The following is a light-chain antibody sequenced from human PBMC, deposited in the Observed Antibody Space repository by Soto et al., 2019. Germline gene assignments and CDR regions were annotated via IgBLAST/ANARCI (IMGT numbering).Light chain of an antibody. Sequence: QSVLTQPPSVSGAPGQRVTISCTGSSSNIGAGYNVHWYQQVPGTAPKLLIYGXXXXXXXXXXXXSGSKSGTSASLAITGXXXXXXXXXXCQSYDSSLSGWLFGGGTKLTVL. V-gene: IGLV1-40*01. J-gene: IGLJ3*02. CDR3: QSYDSSLSGWL. CDR1: SSNIGAGYN. CDR2: GXX.